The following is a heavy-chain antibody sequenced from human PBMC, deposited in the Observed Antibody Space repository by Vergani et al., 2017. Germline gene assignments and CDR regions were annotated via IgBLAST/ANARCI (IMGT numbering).Heavy chain of an antibody. V-gene: IGHV4-39*01. CDR1: GGSISSSSYY. CDR3: AAGFARYCSSTSCYADFGY. Sequence: QLQLQESGPGLVKPSETLSLTCTVSGGSISSSSYYWGWIRQPPGKGLEWIGSIYYSGSTYYNPSLKSRVTISVDTSKNQFSLKLSSVTAADTAVYYCAAGFARYCSSTSCYADFGYWGQGTLVTVSS. J-gene: IGHJ4*02. CDR2: IYYSGST. D-gene: IGHD2-2*01.